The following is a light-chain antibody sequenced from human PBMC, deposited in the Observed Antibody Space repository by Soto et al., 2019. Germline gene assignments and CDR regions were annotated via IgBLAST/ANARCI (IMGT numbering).Light chain of an antibody. CDR3: LQYGSSPYT. Sequence: EIVLTQSPATLYLSPGERATLSCGASQSVSSSYLAWYQQKPGLAPRLLIYDASSRATGIPERFSGSASGTDFTLTINRLEPEDFAVYYCLQYGSSPYTFGPGTKLEI. J-gene: IGKJ2*01. CDR2: DAS. V-gene: IGKV3D-20*01. CDR1: QSVSSSY.